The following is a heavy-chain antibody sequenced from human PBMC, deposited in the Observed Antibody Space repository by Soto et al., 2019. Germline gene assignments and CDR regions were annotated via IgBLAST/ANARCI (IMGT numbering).Heavy chain of an antibody. Sequence: PGGSLRLSCAASGFTFSSYAMSWVRKAPGKGLEWVSGITGSGVMTYYGDSVRGRFTISRDNSKNTLYLQMNSLRAEDTAVYYCAKDYYDSSGSRDFYALAVWGQGTTVNVSS. CDR3: AKDYYDSSGSRDFYALAV. CDR2: ITGSGVMT. D-gene: IGHD3-22*01. J-gene: IGHJ6*02. CDR1: GFTFSSYA. V-gene: IGHV3-23*01.